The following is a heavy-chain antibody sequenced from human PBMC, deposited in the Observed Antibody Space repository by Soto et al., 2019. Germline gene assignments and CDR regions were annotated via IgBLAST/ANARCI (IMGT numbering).Heavy chain of an antibody. V-gene: IGHV1-3*01. CDR2: INAGNGNT. CDR1: GYTFTSYA. CDR3: ARAITGTTVAFDI. Sequence: GASVKVSCKASGYTFTSYAMHWVRQAPGQRLEWMGWINAGNGNTKYSQKFQSRVTITRDTSASTAYMELSSLRSEDTAVYYCARAITGTTVAFDIWGQGTMVTVSS. J-gene: IGHJ3*02. D-gene: IGHD1-7*01.